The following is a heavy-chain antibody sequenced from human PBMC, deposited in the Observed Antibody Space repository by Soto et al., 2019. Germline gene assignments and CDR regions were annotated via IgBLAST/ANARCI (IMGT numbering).Heavy chain of an antibody. J-gene: IGHJ4*02. Sequence: SETLSLTCTVSGDSINNYYWSWIRQPPGKRLEWIGYIYYTGSTTYNPSLESRVTMSVDTSKNQFSLKLNSVNAADTAVYYCAKYRRTEAEGFTLDYWGRGTLVTVSS. CDR3: AKYRRTEAEGFTLDY. CDR2: IYYTGST. CDR1: GDSINNYY. D-gene: IGHD6-13*01. V-gene: IGHV4-59*01.